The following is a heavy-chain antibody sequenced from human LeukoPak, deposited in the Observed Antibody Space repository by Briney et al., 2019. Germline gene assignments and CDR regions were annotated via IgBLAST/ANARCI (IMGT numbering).Heavy chain of an antibody. CDR1: GGCFSGYY. V-gene: IGHV4-34*01. J-gene: IGHJ4*02. CDR3: ARGRSRGYFDY. Sequence: SETLSLTCAVSGGCFSGYYWSWIRQPPGKGLEWIGEINHSGSTNYNPSLKSRVTISVDTSKNQFSLKLSSVTAADTAVYYCARGRSRGYFDYWGQGTLVTVSS. CDR2: INHSGST. D-gene: IGHD6-13*01.